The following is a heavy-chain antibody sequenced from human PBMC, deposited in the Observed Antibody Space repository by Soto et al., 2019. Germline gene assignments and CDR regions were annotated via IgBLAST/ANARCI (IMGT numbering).Heavy chain of an antibody. Sequence: QVQLQESGPGLVKPSQTLSLTCTVSGGSINSGDYYWSWIRQPPGKGLEWMGYIYYSGTTYYNPSLKSRVTLSVDTSKNRFSLKLSPVTAAEPAVYYCARVGSQYSRGGGVDYWGQGTLVTVSS. D-gene: IGHD6-6*01. CDR1: GGSINSGDYY. CDR3: ARVGSQYSRGGGVDY. V-gene: IGHV4-30-4*01. CDR2: IYYSGTT. J-gene: IGHJ4*02.